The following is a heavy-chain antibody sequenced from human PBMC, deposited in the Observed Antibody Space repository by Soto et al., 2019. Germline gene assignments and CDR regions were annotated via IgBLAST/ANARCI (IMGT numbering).Heavy chain of an antibody. CDR1: GGSISSYY. CDR2: IYYSGST. CDR3: ARVSSCVYYDDYRQGMDF. Sequence: NPSETLSLTCTVSGGSISSYYWSWIRQPPGKGLEWIGYIYYSGSTNYNPSLKSRVTISVDTSKNQFSLKLSSVTAADTAVYYWARVSSCVYYDDYRQGMDFWGQGTTVTVSS. V-gene: IGHV4-59*01. J-gene: IGHJ6*02. D-gene: IGHD3-22*01.